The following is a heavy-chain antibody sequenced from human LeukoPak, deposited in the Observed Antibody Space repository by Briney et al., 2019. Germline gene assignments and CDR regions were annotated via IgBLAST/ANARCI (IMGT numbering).Heavy chain of an antibody. Sequence: SVKVSCKASGGTFSSYAISWVRQAPGQGLEWMGGIIPIFGTANYAQKFQGRVTITADESTSTAYMELSSLRSEDTAVYYCASGYSSGWYPPNYYYYGMDVWGQGTTVTASS. CDR1: GGTFSSYA. V-gene: IGHV1-69*01. CDR2: IIPIFGTA. J-gene: IGHJ6*02. D-gene: IGHD6-19*01. CDR3: ASGYSSGWYPPNYYYYGMDV.